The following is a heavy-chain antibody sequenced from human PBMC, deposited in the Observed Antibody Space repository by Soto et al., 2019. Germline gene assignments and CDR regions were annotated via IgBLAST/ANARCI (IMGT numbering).Heavy chain of an antibody. CDR2: IYPGDSDT. CDR3: ARPWMYSSSSHSYFWFDY. J-gene: IGHJ4*02. D-gene: IGHD6-6*01. Sequence: GESLKISCKGSGYSFTSYWIGWVRQMPGKGLEWMGIIYPGDSDTRYSPSFQGQVTISADKSISTAYLQWSSLKASDTAMYYCARPWMYSSSSHSYFWFDYWGQGTLVTVSS. CDR1: GYSFTSYW. V-gene: IGHV5-51*01.